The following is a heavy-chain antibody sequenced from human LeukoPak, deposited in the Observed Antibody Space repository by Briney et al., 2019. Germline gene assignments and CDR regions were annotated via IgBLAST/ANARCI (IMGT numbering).Heavy chain of an antibody. Sequence: PSETLSLTCTVSGGSISSCSYYWGWIRQPPGKGLEWIGSIYYSGSTYYNPSLKSRVTISVDTSKNQFSPKLGSVTAADTAVYYCAGSRSSWSGLPRYYFDYWGQGTLVTVSS. J-gene: IGHJ4*02. CDR3: AGSRSSWSGLPRYYFDY. CDR2: IYYSGST. V-gene: IGHV4-39*01. CDR1: GGSISSCSYY. D-gene: IGHD6-13*01.